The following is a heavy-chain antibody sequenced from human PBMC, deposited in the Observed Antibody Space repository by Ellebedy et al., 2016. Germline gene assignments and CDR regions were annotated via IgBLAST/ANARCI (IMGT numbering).Heavy chain of an antibody. CDR1: GFTVGNNY. CDR2: IYSGGDT. J-gene: IGHJ4*02. Sequence: GGSLRLSXAASGFTVGNNYMSLVRQAPGKGLEWVSLIYSGGDTSYADSVKGRFTISRDSSRNTLYLQMNSLRAEDTAVYYCAPRAIAAPKWGQGTLVTVSS. CDR3: APRAIAAPK. D-gene: IGHD6-6*01. V-gene: IGHV3-53*01.